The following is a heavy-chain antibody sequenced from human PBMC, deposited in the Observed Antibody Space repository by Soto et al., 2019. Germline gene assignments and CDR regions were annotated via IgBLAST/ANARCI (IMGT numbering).Heavy chain of an antibody. Sequence: PGGSLRLSCVASGFTFSVSAIHWVRQASGKGLEWVGRIRGKPNNYATAYIESVRGRFTISRDDSKNTAYLQMSSLKTEDTAVYYCTTAMVRDYYYYGMDVWGQGTTVTVSS. J-gene: IGHJ6*02. V-gene: IGHV3-73*01. CDR3: TTAMVRDYYYYGMDV. CDR1: GFTFSVSA. CDR2: IRGKPNNYAT. D-gene: IGHD5-18*01.